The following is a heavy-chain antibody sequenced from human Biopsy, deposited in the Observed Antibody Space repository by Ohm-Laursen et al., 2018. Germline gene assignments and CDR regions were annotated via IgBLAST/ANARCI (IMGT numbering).Heavy chain of an antibody. Sequence: SLRLSCASSGFTFTDYDISWVRHVPGQGLEWLGLIRLSSTTINYADSVRGRFFIFRDDAKNSVSLEMSSLRADDTALYFCARNVRLEMTDHSGVTTYSRYFAMDAWGRGTTVTVSS. V-gene: IGHV3-11*01. CDR1: GFTFTDYD. CDR2: IRLSSTTI. CDR3: ARNVRLEMTDHSGVTTYSRYFAMDA. D-gene: IGHD1-1*01. J-gene: IGHJ6*02.